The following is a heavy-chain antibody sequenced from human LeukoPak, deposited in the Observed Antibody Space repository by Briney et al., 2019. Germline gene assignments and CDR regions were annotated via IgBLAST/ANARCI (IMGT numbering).Heavy chain of an antibody. Sequence: SETLSLTCAVYGGSFSGYYWSWIRQPPGKGLEWVGEINHSGRTNYNPSLKSRVTISVDTSKNQFSLKLSSVTAADTAVYYCARADTSSWYFGYWGQGTLVTVSS. V-gene: IGHV4-34*01. CDR3: ARADTSSWYFGY. CDR1: GGSFSGYY. D-gene: IGHD6-13*01. CDR2: INHSGRT. J-gene: IGHJ4*02.